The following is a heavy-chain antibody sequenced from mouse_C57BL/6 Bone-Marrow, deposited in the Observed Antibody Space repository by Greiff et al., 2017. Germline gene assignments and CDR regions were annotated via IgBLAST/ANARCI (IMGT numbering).Heavy chain of an antibody. CDR2: IEPENGDT. CDR3: TTVVTPFAY. Sequence: EVQLQQSGAELVRPGASVKLSCTASGFNIKDDYMHWVKQRPEQGLEWIGWIEPENGDTEYASKFQGKATITADTSSNTAYLQLSSLTSEDTAVYYCTTVVTPFAYWGQGTLVTVSA. V-gene: IGHV14-4*01. J-gene: IGHJ3*01. D-gene: IGHD2-2*01. CDR1: GFNIKDDY.